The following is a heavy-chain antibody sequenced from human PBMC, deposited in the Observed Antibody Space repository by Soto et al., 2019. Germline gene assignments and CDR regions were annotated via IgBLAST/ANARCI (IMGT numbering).Heavy chain of an antibody. D-gene: IGHD6-13*01. CDR3: AREEGQQLAPYYYYGMDV. Sequence: QVQLVQSGAEVKKPGASVKVSCKASGYTFTSYGISWVRQAPGQGLEWMGWISAYNGNTNYAQKLQGRVTMTTDTSTSTAYMELSSLRSDDTAVYYCAREEGQQLAPYYYYGMDVWGQGTTVTVSS. J-gene: IGHJ6*02. CDR2: ISAYNGNT. V-gene: IGHV1-18*04. CDR1: GYTFTSYG.